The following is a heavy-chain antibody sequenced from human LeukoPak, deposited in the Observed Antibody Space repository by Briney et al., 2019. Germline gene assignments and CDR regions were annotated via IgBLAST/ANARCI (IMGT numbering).Heavy chain of an antibody. Sequence: GGSLRLSCAASGFTFSNNWMTWVRQAPGKGLEWVANIKQDGSEEYYVDSVKGRFTISRDNAKNSLYLQMNSLRAEDTAVYYCARGWNRFDYWGQGTLVTVSS. CDR1: GFTFSNNW. CDR3: ARGWNRFDY. D-gene: IGHD1/OR15-1a*01. V-gene: IGHV3-7*01. CDR2: IKQDGSEE. J-gene: IGHJ4*02.